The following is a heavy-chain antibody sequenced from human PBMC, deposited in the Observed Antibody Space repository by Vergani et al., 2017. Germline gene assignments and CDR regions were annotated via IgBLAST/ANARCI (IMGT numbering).Heavy chain of an antibody. Sequence: EVQLVESGGVVVQPGGSLRLSCAASGFTFDDYAMHWVRHAPGKGLEWVSLISWDGGSTDYADSVKGRFTISRDNSKNSLYLQMNSLRAEDTALYYCAKDMRGCSGGSCYSYYYGMDGWDQGTTVTVSS. D-gene: IGHD2-15*01. CDR1: GFTFDDYA. CDR2: ISWDGGST. CDR3: AKDMRGCSGGSCYSYYYGMDG. J-gene: IGHJ6*02. V-gene: IGHV3-43D*03.